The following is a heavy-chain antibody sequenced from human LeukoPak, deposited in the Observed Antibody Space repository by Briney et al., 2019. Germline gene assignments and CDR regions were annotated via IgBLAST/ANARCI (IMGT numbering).Heavy chain of an antibody. CDR3: ARDIGDDYTNWFDP. CDR2: IRYTGST. V-gene: IGHV4-59*02. J-gene: IGHJ5*02. Sequence: PSQTLSPTCSVSGGSADTHYWSWIRQPPGKGLEWIGYIRYTGSTTYNPSLKTRVSMSVDTSKNLFSLKLSSVTAADTAVYYCARDIGDDYTNWFDPWGQGTLVIVSS. D-gene: IGHD5-24*01. CDR1: GGSADTHY.